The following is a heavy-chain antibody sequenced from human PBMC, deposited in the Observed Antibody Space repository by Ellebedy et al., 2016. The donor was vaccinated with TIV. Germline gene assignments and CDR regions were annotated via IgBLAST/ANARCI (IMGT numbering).Heavy chain of an antibody. D-gene: IGHD3-22*01. Sequence: ASVKVSCKASGYTFTSYFMYWVRQAPGQGLEWTGIINPSGGDTNYAQRFQGRVTMTRDTSTSTVYMELSSLRSEDTAVYYCARGDKYYYESSGYYYTYWGQGTLVAVSS. CDR1: GYTFTSYF. V-gene: IGHV1-46*01. J-gene: IGHJ4*02. CDR2: INPSGGDT. CDR3: ARGDKYYYESSGYYYTY.